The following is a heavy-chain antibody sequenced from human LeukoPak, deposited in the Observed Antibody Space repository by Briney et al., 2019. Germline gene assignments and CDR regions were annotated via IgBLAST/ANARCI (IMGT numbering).Heavy chain of an antibody. CDR1: GFTFSSYG. CDR2: ISGSGGST. J-gene: IGHJ4*02. CDR3: AKARLYYGSGSESDY. Sequence: GGSLRLSCAASGFTFSSYGMSWVRQAPGKGLEWVSAISGSGGSTYYADSVKGRFTISRDNSKNTLYLQMNSLRAEDTAVYYCAKARLYYGSGSESDYWGQGTLVTVSS. V-gene: IGHV3-23*01. D-gene: IGHD3-10*01.